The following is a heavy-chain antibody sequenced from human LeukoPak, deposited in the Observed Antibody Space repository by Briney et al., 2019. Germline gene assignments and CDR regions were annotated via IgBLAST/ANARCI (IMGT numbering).Heavy chain of an antibody. CDR1: GFTFNTYG. D-gene: IGHD1-26*01. J-gene: IGHJ3*02. Sequence: GGTLRLSCAASGFTFNTYGMSWVRQAPGKVLEWVSSISSSSTYIFYADSVKGRFTISRDDAKNSLYLQMNSLRAEDTAVYSCARVRVGATYGGAFDIWGQGTMVTVSS. CDR2: ISSSSTYI. V-gene: IGHV3-21*01. CDR3: ARVRVGATYGGAFDI.